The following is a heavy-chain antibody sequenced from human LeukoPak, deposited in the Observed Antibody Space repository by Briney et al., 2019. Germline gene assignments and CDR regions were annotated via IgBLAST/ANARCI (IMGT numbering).Heavy chain of an antibody. V-gene: IGHV4-59*03. J-gene: IGHJ4*02. CDR2: IYYSGST. CDR3: AAIWGSDRNMGGFDY. CDR1: GGSISSYY. Sequence: SETLSLTCTVSGGSISSYYWSWIRQPPGKGLEWIGYIYYSGSTNYNPSLKSRVTISVDTSKNQFSLKLTSVTAADTAVYHCAAIWGSDRNMGGFDYWGQGTLVTVSS. D-gene: IGHD3-16*02.